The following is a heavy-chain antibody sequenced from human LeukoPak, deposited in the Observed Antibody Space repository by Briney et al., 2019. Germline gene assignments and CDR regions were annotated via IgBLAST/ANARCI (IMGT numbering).Heavy chain of an antibody. Sequence: GASVKVSCKASGGTFSRNTIRWVRQAPGQGLEWMGRIIPILGTANYAQKFQGRVTITADKSTSTAYMELSSLRSEDTAVYSCASDPATVGSSEFDYWGQGTLVTVSS. D-gene: IGHD1-26*01. J-gene: IGHJ4*02. CDR2: IIPILGTA. CDR1: GGTFSRNT. V-gene: IGHV1-69*08. CDR3: ASDPATVGSSEFDY.